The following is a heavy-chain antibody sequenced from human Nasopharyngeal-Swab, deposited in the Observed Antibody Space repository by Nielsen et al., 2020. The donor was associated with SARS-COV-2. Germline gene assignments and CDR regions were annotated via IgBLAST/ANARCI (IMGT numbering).Heavy chain of an antibody. CDR1: GGSISPDGHY. D-gene: IGHD2-21*02. Sequence: SETLSLTCKVSGGSISPDGHYWSWIRQHPEKGFEWIWYIYPSGSTYYSPSLKTRVTISVDMSKNQLSLNLTSVTAADTAVYYCARGARVTTDWFDPWGQGTLVTVSS. CDR3: ARGARVTTDWFDP. V-gene: IGHV4-31*03. CDR2: IYPSGST. J-gene: IGHJ5*02.